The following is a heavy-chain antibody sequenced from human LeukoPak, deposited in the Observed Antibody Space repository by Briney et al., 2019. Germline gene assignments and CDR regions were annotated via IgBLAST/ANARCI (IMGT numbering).Heavy chain of an antibody. CDR2: INPSGGST. Sequence: ASVKVSCKASGYTFTSYYMHWVRQAPGQGLEWMGIINPSGGSTSYAQKFQGRVTMTRDTSTGTVYMELSSLRSEDTAVYYCARARLTHYYYYYGMDVWGQGTTVTVSS. CDR3: ARARLTHYYYYYGMDV. V-gene: IGHV1-46*01. J-gene: IGHJ6*02. D-gene: IGHD3-9*01. CDR1: GYTFTSYY.